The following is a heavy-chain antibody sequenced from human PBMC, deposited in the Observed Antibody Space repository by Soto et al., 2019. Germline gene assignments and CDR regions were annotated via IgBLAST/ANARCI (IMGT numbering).Heavy chain of an antibody. CDR3: ARVHCGGGSCYDRDNWFDP. Sequence: EVQLVESGGGLVQPGGSLGLSCAASGFTFSSYSMNWVRQAPGKGLEWVSYISSSGTTIYYADSVKGRFTISRDNAKNSLYLQMNYLRPEDTAVYYCARVHCGGGSCYDRDNWFDPWGQGTLVTVSS. D-gene: IGHD2-15*01. J-gene: IGHJ5*02. CDR1: GFTFSSYS. CDR2: ISSSGTTI. V-gene: IGHV3-48*01.